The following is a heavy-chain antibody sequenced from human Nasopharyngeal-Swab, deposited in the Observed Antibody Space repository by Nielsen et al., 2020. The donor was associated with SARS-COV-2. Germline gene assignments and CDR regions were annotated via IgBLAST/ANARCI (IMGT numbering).Heavy chain of an antibody. J-gene: IGHJ6*02. CDR2: IYYTGSA. CDR3: ARQTGMDV. CDR1: GGSIMSSSYY. V-gene: IGHV4-39*01. Sequence: SDTLSLTCTVSGGSIMSSSYYWGWIRQPPGKGLEWIGVIYYTGSAHYSPSLKSRVTISVDTSRNQFFLRVASVTAGDTAVYYCARQTGMDVWGQGTSVTVSS.